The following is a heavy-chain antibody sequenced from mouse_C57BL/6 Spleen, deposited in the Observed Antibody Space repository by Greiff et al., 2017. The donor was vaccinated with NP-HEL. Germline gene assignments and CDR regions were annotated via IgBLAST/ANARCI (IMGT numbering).Heavy chain of an antibody. V-gene: IGHV1-69*01. CDR2: IDPSDSYT. J-gene: IGHJ2*01. CDR1: GYTFTSYW. CDR3: ARGVFGY. Sequence: VKLQQPGAELVMPGASVKLSCKASGYTFTSYWMHWVKQRPGQGLEWIGEIDPSDSYTNYNQKFKGKSTLTVDKSSSTAYMQLSSLTSEDSAVYYCARGVFGYWGQGTTLTVSS.